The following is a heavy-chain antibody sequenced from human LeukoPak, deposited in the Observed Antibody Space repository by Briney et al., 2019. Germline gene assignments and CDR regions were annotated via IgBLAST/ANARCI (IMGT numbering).Heavy chain of an antibody. Sequence: ASVKVSCKASGYTFTSYGISWVRQAPGQGLEWMGWISAYNGNTNYAQKFQGRVTITADKSTSTAYMELSSLRSEDTAVYYCARAALGAPFDYWGQGTLVTVSS. V-gene: IGHV1-18*01. CDR3: ARAALGAPFDY. J-gene: IGHJ4*02. CDR2: ISAYNGNT. D-gene: IGHD1-26*01. CDR1: GYTFTSYG.